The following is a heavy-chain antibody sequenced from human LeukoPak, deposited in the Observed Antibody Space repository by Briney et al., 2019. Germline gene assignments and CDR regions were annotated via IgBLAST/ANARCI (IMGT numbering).Heavy chain of an antibody. Sequence: SETLSLTCTVSGGSISSSSYYWGWIRQPPGKGLEWIGSIYYSGKTYYNASLKSRVTISVDTSKNQFSLKLSSVTAADTAVYYCARSRGGDAFDIWGQGTMVTVSS. J-gene: IGHJ3*02. CDR3: ARSRGGDAFDI. CDR2: IYYSGKT. CDR1: GGSISSSSYY. V-gene: IGHV4-39*07. D-gene: IGHD3-10*01.